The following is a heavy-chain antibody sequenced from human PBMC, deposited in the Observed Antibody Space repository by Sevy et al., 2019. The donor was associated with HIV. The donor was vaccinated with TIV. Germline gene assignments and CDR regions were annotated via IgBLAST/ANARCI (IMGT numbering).Heavy chain of an antibody. J-gene: IGHJ4*02. Sequence: SETLSLTCTVSGGXXSSYYWSWIRQPPGKGLEWIGYIYYSGSTNYNPSLKSRVTISVDTSKNQFSLKLSSVTAADTAVYYCARSSRGSYLXDXWGQGTLVTVSS. CDR2: IYYSGST. V-gene: IGHV4-59*01. CDR1: GGXXSSYY. CDR3: ARSSRGSYLXDX. D-gene: IGHD1-26*01.